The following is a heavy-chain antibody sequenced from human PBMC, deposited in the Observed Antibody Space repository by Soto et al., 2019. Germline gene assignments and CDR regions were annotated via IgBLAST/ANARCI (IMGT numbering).Heavy chain of an antibody. Sequence: GASVKVSCKASGFTFTSSAVQWVRQARGQRLEWIGWIVVGSGNTNYAQKFQERVTITRDMSTSTAYMELSSLRSEDTAVYYCAAANYGDARDYGMDVWGQGTTVTGSS. J-gene: IGHJ6*02. CDR1: GFTFTSSA. CDR3: AAANYGDARDYGMDV. V-gene: IGHV1-58*01. CDR2: IVVGSGNT. D-gene: IGHD4-17*01.